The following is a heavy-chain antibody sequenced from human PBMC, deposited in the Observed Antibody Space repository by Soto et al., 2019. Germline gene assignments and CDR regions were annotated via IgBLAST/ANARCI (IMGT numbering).Heavy chain of an antibody. V-gene: IGHV4-30-4*01. CDR1: GGSISSGDYY. CDR3: ARERPDGARLDP. Sequence: QVQLQESGPGLVKTSQTLSLTCTVSGGSISSGDYYWSWIRQPPGKGLEWIGYIYYSGSTYYNPSLKSRVTISVDTSKNLFSLKLSSVTAADTAVYYCARERPDGARLDPWGQGTLVTASS. J-gene: IGHJ5*02. CDR2: IYYSGST. D-gene: IGHD6-6*01.